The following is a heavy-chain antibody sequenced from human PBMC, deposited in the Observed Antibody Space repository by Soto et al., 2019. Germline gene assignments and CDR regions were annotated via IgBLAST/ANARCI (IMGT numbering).Heavy chain of an antibody. CDR1: GGSISSGGYY. Sequence: SETLSLTCTVSGGSISSGGYYWSWIRQHPGKGLEWIGYIYYSGSTYYNPSLKSRVTISVDTSKNQFSLKLSSVTAADTAVYYCAREVAAALYYFDYWGQGALVTVSS. J-gene: IGHJ4*02. D-gene: IGHD6-13*01. V-gene: IGHV4-31*03. CDR3: AREVAAALYYFDY. CDR2: IYYSGST.